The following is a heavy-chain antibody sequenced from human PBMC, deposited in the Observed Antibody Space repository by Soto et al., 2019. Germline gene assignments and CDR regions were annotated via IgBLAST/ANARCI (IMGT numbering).Heavy chain of an antibody. CDR2: IFYSGST. V-gene: IGHV4-59*12. Sequence: SETLSLTCTVSGGSISNYYWSWIRQPPGRGLEWIGHIFYSGSTNYNPAIKSRVTISVDTSKSQFSLKLSSVTAADTAVYYCARGEKEYSYGQHGFAYSGQGTLVTVSS. CDR3: ARGEKEYSYGQHGFAY. CDR1: GGSISNYY. D-gene: IGHD5-18*01. J-gene: IGHJ4*02.